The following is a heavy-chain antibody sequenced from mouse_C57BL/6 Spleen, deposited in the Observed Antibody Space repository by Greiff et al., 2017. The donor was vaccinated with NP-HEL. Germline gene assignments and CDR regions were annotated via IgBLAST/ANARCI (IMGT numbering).Heavy chain of an antibody. CDR3: AKQRTGAMDY. Sequence: VKLMESGPGLVAPSQSLSITCPASGFSLTSYGVDWVRQPPGKGLEWLGVIRGGGSTNYNSALMSRLSISKDNSKSQVFLKMNRLRTDDTAMYYCAKQRTGAMDYWGQGTSVTVSS. J-gene: IGHJ4*01. V-gene: IGHV2-9*01. CDR1: GFSLTSYG. CDR2: IRGGGST.